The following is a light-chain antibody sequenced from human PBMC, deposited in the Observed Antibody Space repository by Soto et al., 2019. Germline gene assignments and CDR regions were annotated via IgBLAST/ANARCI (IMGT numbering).Light chain of an antibody. CDR3: QQYENLPRFI. V-gene: IGKV1-33*01. CDR2: YAS. Sequence: DIQMTQSPSSLSASVGDRVTITCQASQDISNYLNWYQQKPGKAPKLLIYYASNLETGVSSRFSGSGSGTDFTFTISSLQPEDIATYFCQQYENLPRFIFGPGTRWIS. CDR1: QDISNY. J-gene: IGKJ3*01.